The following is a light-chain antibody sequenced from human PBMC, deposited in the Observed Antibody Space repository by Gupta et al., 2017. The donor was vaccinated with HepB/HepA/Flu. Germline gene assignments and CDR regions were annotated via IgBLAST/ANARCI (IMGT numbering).Light chain of an antibody. V-gene: IGLV1-51*02. CDR2: KNN. CDR1: SFNIENNY. Sequence: QSVLTQPPSVSAAPGQKVTISCSGSSFNIENNYVYWFQQLPRTAPKLLIDKNNGRPSGIPDRFSSYKAGTSAKPSTAVLQAGEEAYYYCAKSDSSISQVVFGGGTKMTVL. CDR3: AKSDSSISQVV. J-gene: IGLJ2*01.